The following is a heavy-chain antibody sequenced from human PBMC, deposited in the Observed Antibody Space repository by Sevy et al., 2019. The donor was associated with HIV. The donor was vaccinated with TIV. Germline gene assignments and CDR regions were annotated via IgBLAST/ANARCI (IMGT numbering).Heavy chain of an antibody. CDR2: ISSSGSLI. D-gene: IGHD3-22*01. CDR3: AGGMVIGTTFDY. Sequence: GGCLRLSCAASEFTFSSYEMNWVRQAPGKGLEWVSYISSSGSLIYYADSVKGRFTISRDNAKNSLYLQMNSLRAEDTTVYYCAGGMVIGTTFDYWGQGTLVTVSS. V-gene: IGHV3-48*03. CDR1: EFTFSSYE. J-gene: IGHJ4*02.